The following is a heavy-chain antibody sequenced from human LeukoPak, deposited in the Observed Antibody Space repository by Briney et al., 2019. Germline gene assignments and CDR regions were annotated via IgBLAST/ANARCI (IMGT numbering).Heavy chain of an antibody. J-gene: IGHJ5*02. D-gene: IGHD1-26*01. CDR1: GGSFNDYY. Sequence: SETLSLTCAVYGGSFNDYYWNWIRQPPGKGLEWIGEINLRGSTTYNPSLKSRVTISLDESKNQFSLELNSVTPADTAVYYCARGGNYWPQWWFDPWGRGTLVSVSS. CDR3: ARGGNYWPQWWFDP. V-gene: IGHV4-34*01. CDR2: INLRGST.